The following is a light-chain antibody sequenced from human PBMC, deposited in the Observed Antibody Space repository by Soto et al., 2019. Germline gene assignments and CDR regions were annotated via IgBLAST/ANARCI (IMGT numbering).Light chain of an antibody. CDR1: SSDVGSYNL. J-gene: IGLJ2*01. CDR2: EGN. Sequence: QSALTQPASVSGSPGQSITISCTGTSSDVGSYNLVSWYQQHPGKAPKLMIYEGNKRPSGVSSRFSGSKSGNTASLTISGLQAEDEADYYCCSYAGIRTVIFGGGTKVTVL. CDR3: CSYAGIRTVI. V-gene: IGLV2-23*01.